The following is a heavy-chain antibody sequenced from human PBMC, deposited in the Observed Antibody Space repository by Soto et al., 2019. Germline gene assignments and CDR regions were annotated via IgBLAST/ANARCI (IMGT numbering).Heavy chain of an antibody. J-gene: IGHJ4*02. CDR3: ARDLVYYYDSSGYLV. CDR2: ISSSSSTI. D-gene: IGHD3-22*01. Sequence: EVQLVESGGGLVQPGGSLRLSCAASGFTFSSYSMNWVRQAPGKGLEWVSYISSSSSTIFYADSVKGRFTISRDNAKNSLYLQMNSLRDEDTAVYYCARDLVYYYDSSGYLVWGQGTLVTVSS. V-gene: IGHV3-48*02. CDR1: GFTFSSYS.